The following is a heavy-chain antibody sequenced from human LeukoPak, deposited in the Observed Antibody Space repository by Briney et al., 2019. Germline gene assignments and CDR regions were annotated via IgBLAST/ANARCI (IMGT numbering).Heavy chain of an antibody. CDR2: LNGNADNT. V-gene: IGHV3-20*04. J-gene: IGHJ4*02. D-gene: IGHD1-7*01. CDR1: GFTFSSFA. Sequence: GGSLRLSCAASGFTFSSFAMSWVRQAPGKGLEWVSTLNGNADNTGYADSVKGRFTISRGNAKNSLYLQMNSLRAEDTAFYYCARNNWNYDFQLDYWGQGTLVTVSS. CDR3: ARNNWNYDFQLDY.